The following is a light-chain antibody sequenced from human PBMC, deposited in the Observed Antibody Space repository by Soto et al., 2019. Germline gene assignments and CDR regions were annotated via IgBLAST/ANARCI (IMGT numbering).Light chain of an antibody. CDR2: EVS. CDR3: CSYAGSSTSPYV. CDR1: SSDVGSYNL. V-gene: IGLV2-23*02. Sequence: QSVLTQPASVSGSPGQSITISCTGTSSDVGSYNLVSWYQQHPGKAPKLMIYEVSKRPSGVSNRSSGSKSGNTASLTISGLQAEDEADYYCCSYAGSSTSPYVFGTGTKVTVL. J-gene: IGLJ1*01.